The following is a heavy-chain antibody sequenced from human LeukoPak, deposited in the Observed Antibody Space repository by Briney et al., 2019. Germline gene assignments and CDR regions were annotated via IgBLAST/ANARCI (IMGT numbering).Heavy chain of an antibody. CDR1: GYTFTSYY. J-gene: IGHJ5*02. CDR3: AKDYYDSSGYGGGFDP. Sequence: GASVKVSCKASGYTFTSYYMHWVRQAPGQGLEWMGWMDPKSGGTNYAQKFQGRVTMTRDTSITTAYMEMRRLRSDDTAVYYCAKDYYDSSGYGGGFDPWGQGTLVTVSS. CDR2: MDPKSGGT. V-gene: IGHV1-2*02. D-gene: IGHD3-22*01.